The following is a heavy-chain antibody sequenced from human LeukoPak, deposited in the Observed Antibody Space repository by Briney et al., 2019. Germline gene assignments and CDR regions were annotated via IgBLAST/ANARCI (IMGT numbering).Heavy chain of an antibody. Sequence: GGSLRLSCAASGFTFSTSWMTWVRQAPGKGLEWVANMKQDGSDKYYVDSVKGRFTISRDNTKNSLYLQMSSLTADDTAVYYCAKGRGLDVWGQGTTVTVSS. CDR3: AKGRGLDV. CDR2: MKQDGSDK. V-gene: IGHV3-7*01. J-gene: IGHJ6*02. CDR1: GFTFSTSW.